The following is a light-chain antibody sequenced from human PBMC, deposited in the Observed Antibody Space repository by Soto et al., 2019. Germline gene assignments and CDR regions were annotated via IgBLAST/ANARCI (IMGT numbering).Light chain of an antibody. CDR3: QSYDNSLSVLYV. CDR2: ANN. Sequence: VLTQPPSMSGAPGQRVTISCTGSSSNIGAGYDVHWYQQLPGTAPKLLIYANNNRPSWVPDRFSASKSDTSASLAITGLQVEDEADYYCQSYDNSLSVLYVFGTGTKVTVL. J-gene: IGLJ1*01. CDR1: SSNIGAGYD. V-gene: IGLV1-40*01.